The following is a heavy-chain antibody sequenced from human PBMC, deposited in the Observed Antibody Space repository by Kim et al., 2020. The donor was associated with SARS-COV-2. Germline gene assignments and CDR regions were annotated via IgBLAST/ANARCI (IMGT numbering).Heavy chain of an antibody. Sequence: GESLKISCKGSGYSFTSYWISWVRQMPGKGLEWMGRIDPSDSYTNYSPSFQGHVTISADKSISTAYLQWSSLKASDTAMYYCARHLASLNILGYWGQGTLVTVSS. D-gene: IGHD1-26*01. J-gene: IGHJ4*02. CDR3: ARHLASLNILGY. V-gene: IGHV5-10-1*01. CDR1: GYSFTSYW. CDR2: IDPSDSYT.